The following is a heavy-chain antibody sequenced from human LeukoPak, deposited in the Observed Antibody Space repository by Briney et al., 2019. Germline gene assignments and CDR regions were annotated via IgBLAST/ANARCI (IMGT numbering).Heavy chain of an antibody. Sequence: GRTLRLSCAVSGFTFSSYAMHCVRRAPGKGLEYVSAISSNGGSTYYANCVKGRFTISRDNSKNTLYLQMGSLRAEDMAVYYCARGTRGFDYWGQGTLVTVSS. CDR1: GFTFSSYA. CDR3: ARGTRGFDY. CDR2: ISSNGGST. D-gene: IGHD3-10*01. V-gene: IGHV3-64*01. J-gene: IGHJ4*02.